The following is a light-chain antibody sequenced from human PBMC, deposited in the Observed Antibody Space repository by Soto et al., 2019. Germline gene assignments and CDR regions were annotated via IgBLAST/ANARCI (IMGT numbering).Light chain of an antibody. CDR3: QLSHSTPLM. CDR1: QDISNY. J-gene: IGKJ1*01. V-gene: IGKV1-39*01. CDR2: DAS. Sequence: DVQMTQSPSSLSASVGDRVTITCQASQDISNYLNWYQQKLGKAPKLLIYDASNLETGVPSRFSGSGSGTDFTLTISSLQPEDCATYYCQLSHSTPLMFGQGTKVDIK.